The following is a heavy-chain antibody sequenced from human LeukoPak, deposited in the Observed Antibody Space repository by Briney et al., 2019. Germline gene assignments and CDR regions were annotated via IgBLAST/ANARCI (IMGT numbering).Heavy chain of an antibody. Sequence: ASVKVSCKAFGYTFIDYGVSWVRQAPGQRLEWMGWISTYNGHTYYAQKLQGRDTMTTDTSTSTAYMELRSLRSDDTAVYYCARDAAAAGPFDYWGQGTLVTVSS. CDR3: ARDAAAAGPFDY. CDR2: ISTYNGHT. CDR1: GYTFIDYG. J-gene: IGHJ4*02. V-gene: IGHV1-18*01. D-gene: IGHD6-13*01.